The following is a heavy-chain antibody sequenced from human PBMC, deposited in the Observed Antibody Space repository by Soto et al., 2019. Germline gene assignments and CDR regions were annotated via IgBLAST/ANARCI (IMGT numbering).Heavy chain of an antibody. CDR3: AREGYYVSGSADY. D-gene: IGHD3-10*01. CDR1: GYTFNRYG. J-gene: IGHJ4*02. V-gene: IGHV1-18*01. CDR2: ISAYNGNT. Sequence: QVQLVQSGAEVKKPGASVKVSCKASGYTFNRYGITWVRQAPGQGLEWMGWISAYNGNTNFAQKFQGRVTMTTDTSTSTAYRVVRSLRSDDTAVYYCAREGYYVSGSADYWGQGTLVNVSS.